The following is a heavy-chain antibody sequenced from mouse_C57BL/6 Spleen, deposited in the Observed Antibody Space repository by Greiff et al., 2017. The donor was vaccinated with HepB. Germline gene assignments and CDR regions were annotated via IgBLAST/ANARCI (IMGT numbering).Heavy chain of an antibody. CDR2: INPNNGGT. V-gene: IGHV1-22*01. CDR3: ARRGNWADYYAMDY. D-gene: IGHD4-1*01. Sequence: EVQLRQSGPELVKPGASVKMSCKASGYTFTDYNMHWVKQSHGKSLEWIGYINPNNGGTSYNQKFKGKATLTVNKSSSTAYMELRSLTSEDSAVYYCARRGNWADYYAMDYWGQGTSVTVSS. CDR1: GYTFTDYN. J-gene: IGHJ4*01.